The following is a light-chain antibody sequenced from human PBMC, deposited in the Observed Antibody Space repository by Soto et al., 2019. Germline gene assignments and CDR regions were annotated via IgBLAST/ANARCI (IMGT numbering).Light chain of an antibody. CDR2: KIS. CDR1: QSLVHSNGDTY. V-gene: IGKV2-24*01. Sequence: DIVLTQTPLSSPVTVGQSASISCRSSQSLVHSNGDTYLNWLHQRPGQPPRLLIYKISNRFSGVPDRFSGSGAVTHFTLKISRVEPEDVGIYYCMQASHFPRALGQGTKVDIK. J-gene: IGKJ1*01. CDR3: MQASHFPRA.